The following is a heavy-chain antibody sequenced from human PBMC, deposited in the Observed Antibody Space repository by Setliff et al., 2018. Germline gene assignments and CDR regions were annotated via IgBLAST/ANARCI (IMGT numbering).Heavy chain of an antibody. D-gene: IGHD5-18*01. CDR2: ISGSGDAT. V-gene: IGHV3-21*01. CDR1: GFTFSSYW. CDR3: ARDSVYSHAPYYYMDV. J-gene: IGHJ6*03. Sequence: LRLSCAASGFTFSSYWMSWVRQAPGKGLEWVSAISGSGDATYYADSVKGRFTISRDNAKNSLYLQMNSLRAEDTAVYYCARDSVYSHAPYYYMDVWGRGTTVTVSS.